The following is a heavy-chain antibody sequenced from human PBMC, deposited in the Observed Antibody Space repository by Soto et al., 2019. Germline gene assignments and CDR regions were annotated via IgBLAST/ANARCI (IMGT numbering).Heavy chain of an antibody. J-gene: IGHJ4*02. CDR2: IYYSGST. V-gene: IGHV4-39*01. CDR1: GGSISSSSYY. Sequence: SETLSLTCTVSGGSISSSSYYWGWIRQPPGKGLEWIGSIYYSGSTYYNPSLKSRVTISVDTSKNQFSLKLSSVTAADTAVYYCASRDVLRYFDWLLEDDYWGQGTLVTVSS. CDR3: ASRDVLRYFDWLLEDDY. D-gene: IGHD3-9*01.